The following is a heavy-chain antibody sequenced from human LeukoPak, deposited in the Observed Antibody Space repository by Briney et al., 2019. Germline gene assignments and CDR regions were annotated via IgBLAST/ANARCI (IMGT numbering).Heavy chain of an antibody. V-gene: IGHV3-53*01. D-gene: IGHD5-18*01. CDR3: ARDLNSYGGLSMDV. CDR1: GFTVSSNY. CDR2: IYSGGST. J-gene: IGHJ6*02. Sequence: GESLRLSCAASGFTVSSNYMSWVRQAPGKGLEWVSVIYSGGSTYYADSVKGRFTISRDNSKNTLYLQMNSLRAEDTAEYYCARDLNSYGGLSMDVWGQGTTVTVSS.